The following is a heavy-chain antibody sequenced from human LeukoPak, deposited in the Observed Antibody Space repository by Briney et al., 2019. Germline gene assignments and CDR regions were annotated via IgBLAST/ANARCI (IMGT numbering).Heavy chain of an antibody. V-gene: IGHV4-34*01. D-gene: IGHD1-26*01. CDR3: AKAPAFIVPLDY. CDR1: SGSLSGYY. Sequence: SETLSLTCAVYSGSLSGYYWSWIRQPPGKGLEWIGEINRSGSANYNPSLKSRVTVSVDTSKNQFSLKLSSVTAADTAVYYCAKAPAFIVPLDYWGQGTLVTVSS. CDR2: INRSGSA. J-gene: IGHJ4*02.